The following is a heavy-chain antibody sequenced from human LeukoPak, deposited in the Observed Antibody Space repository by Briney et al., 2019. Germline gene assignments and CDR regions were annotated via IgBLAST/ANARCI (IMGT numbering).Heavy chain of an antibody. CDR1: GDSISGSY. CDR3: VKFGVDYAMAA. CDR2: IHYSGSA. Sequence: SETLSLTCTVSGDSISGSYWTRVRQPPGQGLEWIGQIHYSGSADYNPSLKRRITISVDTSKNQISLTLSSATAPNTPLYYSVKFGVDYAMAAWGQGPTV. V-gene: IGHV4-59*01. D-gene: IGHD3-16*01. J-gene: IGHJ6*02.